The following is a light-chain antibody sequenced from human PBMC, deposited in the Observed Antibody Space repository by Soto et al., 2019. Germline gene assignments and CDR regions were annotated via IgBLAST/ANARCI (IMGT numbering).Light chain of an antibody. CDR1: SSDVGGYNY. CDR3: CSYAGSYTSYWV. J-gene: IGLJ3*02. Sequence: QSALTQPRSVSGSPGQSVTISCTGTSSDVGGYNYVSWYQQHPGKAPKLMIYDVSKRPSGVPDRFSGSKSGNTASLTISGLRAEDEADYYCCSYAGSYTSYWVFGGGTKLTVL. CDR2: DVS. V-gene: IGLV2-11*01.